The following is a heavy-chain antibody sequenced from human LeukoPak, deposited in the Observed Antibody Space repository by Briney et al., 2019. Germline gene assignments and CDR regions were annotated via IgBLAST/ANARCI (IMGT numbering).Heavy chain of an antibody. CDR3: ARGAPSAYDILTGYYYNWFDP. V-gene: IGHV4-59*12. CDR2: IHYSGSS. D-gene: IGHD3-9*01. Sequence: SETLSLTCSVSGGSTSSNYWSWIRQPPGKGLEWIGYIHYSGSSNHNPSLKSRVTISLNTSKNQFSLKLSSVTAADTAVYYCARGAPSAYDILTGYYYNWFDPWGQGTLVTVSS. CDR1: GGSTSSNY. J-gene: IGHJ5*02.